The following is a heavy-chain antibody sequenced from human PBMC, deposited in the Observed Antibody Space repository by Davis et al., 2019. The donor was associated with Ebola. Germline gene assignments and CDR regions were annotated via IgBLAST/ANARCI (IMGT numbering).Heavy chain of an antibody. CDR1: GFTFSDYY. Sequence: GESLKLSCAASGFTFSDYYMSWIRQAPGKGLEWVSYISSSGSTIYYADSVKGRFTISRDNAKNSLYLQMNSLRAEDTAVYYCASPIAARPYYYYGMDVWGQGTTVTVSS. CDR2: ISSSGSTI. V-gene: IGHV3-11*01. J-gene: IGHJ6*02. D-gene: IGHD6-6*01. CDR3: ASPIAARPYYYYGMDV.